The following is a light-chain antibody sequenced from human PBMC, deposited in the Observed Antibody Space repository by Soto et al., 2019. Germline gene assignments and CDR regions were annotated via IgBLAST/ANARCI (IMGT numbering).Light chain of an antibody. CDR2: KTS. J-gene: IGKJ1*01. V-gene: IGKV1-5*03. Sequence: DIHMTQSPSTLSASVGDRVTITCRASQSITMWLAWYQQKPGKAPNLLIYKTSSLESGVPSRFSGSGSGTEFTLTISSRQPDDFATYYCQHWTDYSWTFGQGTKVEVK. CDR1: QSITMW. CDR3: QHWTDYSWT.